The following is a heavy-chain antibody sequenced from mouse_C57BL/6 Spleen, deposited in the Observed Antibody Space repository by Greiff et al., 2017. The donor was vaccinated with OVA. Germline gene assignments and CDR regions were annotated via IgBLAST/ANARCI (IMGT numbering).Heavy chain of an antibody. CDR3: TVGSSYVAY. V-gene: IGHV6-3*01. CDR1: GFTFSNYW. Sequence: EVQGVESGGGLVQPGGSMKLSCVASGFTFSNYWMNWVRQSPEKGLEWVAQIRLKSDNYATHYAESVKGRFTISRDDSKSSVYLQMNNLRAEDTGIYYCTVGSSYVAYWGQGTLVTVSA. CDR2: IRLKSDNYAT. J-gene: IGHJ3*01. D-gene: IGHD1-1*01.